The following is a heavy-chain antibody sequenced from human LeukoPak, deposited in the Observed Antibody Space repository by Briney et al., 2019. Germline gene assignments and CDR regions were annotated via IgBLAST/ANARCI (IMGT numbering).Heavy chain of an antibody. CDR3: VRDGGTDWYDP. V-gene: IGHV3-7*01. Sequence: PGGSLRLSCAASGFTISDYWMTWVRQAPGKGLEWVVNIKQDGSEKTYVDSVKGRFTISRDNAKNSIFLQMNSLRVEDMAIYYCVRDGGTDWYDPWGQGTLVSVSS. D-gene: IGHD3-16*01. J-gene: IGHJ5*02. CDR1: GFTISDYW. CDR2: IKQDGSEK.